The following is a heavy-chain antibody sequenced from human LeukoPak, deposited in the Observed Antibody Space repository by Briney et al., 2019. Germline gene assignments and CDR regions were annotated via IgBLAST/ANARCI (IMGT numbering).Heavy chain of an antibody. CDR2: ISGSGGNT. Sequence: GGSLRLSCAASGFTFSSYAMSWVRQAPGKGLEWVSAISGSGGNTYYPDSVKGRFTISRDNSKNTLYLQMNSLRAEDTAVYYCAKDQGGGPLYYFDYWGQGTLVTVSS. CDR3: AKDQGGGPLYYFDY. D-gene: IGHD3-16*01. V-gene: IGHV3-23*01. CDR1: GFTFSSYA. J-gene: IGHJ4*02.